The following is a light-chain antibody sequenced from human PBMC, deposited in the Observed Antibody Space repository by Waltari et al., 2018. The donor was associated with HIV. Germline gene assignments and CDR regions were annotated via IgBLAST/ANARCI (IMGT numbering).Light chain of an antibody. CDR1: ESVSTN. J-gene: IGKJ1*01. CDR2: GAF. Sequence: EIVLTQSPATLSVSPGERATLSCRDSESVSTNLAWYQQKPGQAPRLLIYGAFTRATGIPTRFSGSGSGTEFTLTISSLQSEDFAVYYCQQYLNWPPWTFGQGTKVDLK. V-gene: IGKV3-15*01. CDR3: QQYLNWPPWT.